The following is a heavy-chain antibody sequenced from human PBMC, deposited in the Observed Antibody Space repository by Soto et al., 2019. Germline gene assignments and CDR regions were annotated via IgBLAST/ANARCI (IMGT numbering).Heavy chain of an antibody. J-gene: IGHJ6*02. D-gene: IGHD2-2*01. CDR3: ARKEYGDGLDV. V-gene: IGHV4-59*01. Sequence: PXXTLSLPCTVSGGSISGCFWRWIRQPPGKGLKCIGFLSDSGSTDYTPSLNSRVTISVDTSKNQFSLQLSSVTAADTAVYYCARKEYGDGLDVWGQGTTVTVSS. CDR1: GGSISGCF. CDR2: LSDSGST.